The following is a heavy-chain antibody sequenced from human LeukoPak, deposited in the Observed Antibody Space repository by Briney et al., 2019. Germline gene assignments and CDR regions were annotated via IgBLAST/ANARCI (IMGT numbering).Heavy chain of an antibody. Sequence: PSETLSLACTVSGGSISSGGYYWSWIRQHPGKGLEWIGYIYYSGSTYYNPSLKSRVTISVDTSKNQFSLKLSSVTAADTAVYYCARGWEGSSSENWFDPWGQGTLVTVSS. CDR3: ARGWEGSSSENWFDP. CDR1: GGSISSGGYY. D-gene: IGHD2-2*01. J-gene: IGHJ5*02. CDR2: IYYSGST. V-gene: IGHV4-31*03.